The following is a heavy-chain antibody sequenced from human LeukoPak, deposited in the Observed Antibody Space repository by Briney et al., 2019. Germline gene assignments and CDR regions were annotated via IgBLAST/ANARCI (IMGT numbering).Heavy chain of an antibody. V-gene: IGHV3-23*01. Sequence: GGSLRLSCAASGFTFSSYAMSWVRQAPGKGLEWVSAISGSGGSTYYADTVKGRFTISSDSSKNTLFQQMNSLRAEDTAVYYCAKEAPGYCSSTSCYGMDVWGQGTTVTVSS. D-gene: IGHD2-2*01. CDR3: AKEAPGYCSSTSCYGMDV. CDR1: GFTFSSYA. CDR2: ISGSGGST. J-gene: IGHJ6*02.